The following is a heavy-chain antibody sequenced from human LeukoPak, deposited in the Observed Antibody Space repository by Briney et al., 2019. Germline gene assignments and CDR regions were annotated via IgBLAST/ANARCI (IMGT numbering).Heavy chain of an antibody. CDR2: IKQDGTEK. V-gene: IGHV3-7*01. CDR1: GFSFSSYW. Sequence: QPGGSLRLSCTASGFSFSSYWMSWVRQPPGKGLEWVASIKQDGTEKYYVDSVKGRFTISKDNSKNSLYLQMNTLRAEDTAVYYCAREDHSTYAYWGQGTLVTVSS. CDR3: AREDHSTYAY. D-gene: IGHD2/OR15-2a*01. J-gene: IGHJ4*02.